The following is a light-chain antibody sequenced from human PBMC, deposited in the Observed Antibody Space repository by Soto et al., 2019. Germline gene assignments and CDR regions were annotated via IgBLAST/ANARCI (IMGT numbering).Light chain of an antibody. V-gene: IGKV3-20*01. CDR2: GAS. J-gene: IGKJ1*01. Sequence: EVVLTQFPATLYLSPGERATLSCRASQTITGTYLAWYQQKPGQAPRLLIHGASTRATGIPDRFSGGGTGTDFNLNISRVEPEDFAMYYCQQYGRSKRWTFGQGTKWIS. CDR1: QTITGTY. CDR3: QQYGRSKRWT.